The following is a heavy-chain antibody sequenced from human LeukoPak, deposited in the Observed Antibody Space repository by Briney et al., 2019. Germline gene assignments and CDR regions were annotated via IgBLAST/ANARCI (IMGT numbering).Heavy chain of an antibody. CDR1: GFTFSSYA. CDR3: AREHIVVVPAAAYNWFDP. V-gene: IGHV3-30-3*01. Sequence: GGSLRLSCAASGFTFSSYAMHWVRQAPGKGLEWVAVISYDGSNKYYADSVKGRFTISRDNSKNTLYLQMNSLRAEDAAVYYCAREHIVVVPAAAYNWFDPWGQGTLVTVSS. CDR2: ISYDGSNK. J-gene: IGHJ5*02. D-gene: IGHD2-2*01.